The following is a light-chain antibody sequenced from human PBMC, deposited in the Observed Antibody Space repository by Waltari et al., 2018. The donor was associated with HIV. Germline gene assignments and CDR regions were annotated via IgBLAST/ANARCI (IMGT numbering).Light chain of an antibody. J-gene: IGKJ2*01. V-gene: IGKV1-39*01. Sequence: DINMTQSPSSLSASVGDRVTITCRASESIISYLNWYHQSPGKAPTLLIFGMSTLQDGVPSRFSGSGSETEFALSIAGLQREDFGTYFCQQTFSPPRTFGPGT. CDR1: ESIISY. CDR3: QQTFSPPRT. CDR2: GMS.